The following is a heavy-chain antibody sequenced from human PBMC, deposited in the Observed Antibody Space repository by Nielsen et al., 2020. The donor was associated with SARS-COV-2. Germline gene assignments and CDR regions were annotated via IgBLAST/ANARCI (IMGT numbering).Heavy chain of an antibody. Sequence: GGSLRLSCAASGFRFSDYYMSWIRQAPGKGLEWVSYISSSSSIIYYADSVRGRFTISRDNAKSSLYLQMNNLRAEDTAVYYCARYRAQGFMGFDYWGQGSLVTVSS. V-gene: IGHV3-11*01. D-gene: IGHD3-16*01. J-gene: IGHJ4*02. CDR1: GFRFSDYY. CDR3: ARYRAQGFMGFDY. CDR2: ISSSSSII.